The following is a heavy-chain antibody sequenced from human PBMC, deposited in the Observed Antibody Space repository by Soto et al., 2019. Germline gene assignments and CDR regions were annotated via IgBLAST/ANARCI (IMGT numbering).Heavy chain of an antibody. D-gene: IGHD4-4*01. CDR2: IWNDGSTT. CDR1: GFSFGPSG. J-gene: IGHJ4*02. V-gene: IGHV3-33*01. CDR3: ARDGSHYDVDY. Sequence: LVESGGGVAQPGRSLRLSCATSGFSFGPSGMHWVRQAPGKGLEWVAIIWNDGSTTYYADSVKGRFTISRDNSKNTVYLQMNNLRDEDTAVYYCARDGSHYDVDYWGQGTLVTVSS.